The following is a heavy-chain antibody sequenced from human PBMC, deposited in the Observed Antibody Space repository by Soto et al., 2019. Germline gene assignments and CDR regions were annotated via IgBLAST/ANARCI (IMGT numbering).Heavy chain of an antibody. V-gene: IGHV4-31*03. J-gene: IGHJ6*02. Sequence: QVQLQESGPGLVKPSQTLSLTCTVSGGSISSGGYYWSWIRQHPGKGLEWIGYIYYSGSTYYNPSLRSRVTISVDTSKNQFSLKLSSVTAADTAVYYCARDYGSGSKPYGMDVWGQGTTVTVSS. CDR3: ARDYGSGSKPYGMDV. CDR2: IYYSGST. D-gene: IGHD3-10*01. CDR1: GGSISSGGYY.